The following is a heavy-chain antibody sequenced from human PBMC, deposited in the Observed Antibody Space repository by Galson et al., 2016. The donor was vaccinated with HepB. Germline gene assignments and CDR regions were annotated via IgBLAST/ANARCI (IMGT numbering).Heavy chain of an antibody. V-gene: IGHV4-38-2*02. J-gene: IGHJ6*02. D-gene: IGHD1-20*01. CDR3: ARLTDNWTYYMDV. Sequence: ETLSLTCTVSGYSISSGYYWGWIRQAPGKGLEWIGTVHHKWRPYYNSSLQSRVTMSADTSNNQFSLKLSSVTAADAGLYYCARLTDNWTYYMDVWGQGTTVTVSS. CDR1: GYSISSGYY. CDR2: VHHKWRP.